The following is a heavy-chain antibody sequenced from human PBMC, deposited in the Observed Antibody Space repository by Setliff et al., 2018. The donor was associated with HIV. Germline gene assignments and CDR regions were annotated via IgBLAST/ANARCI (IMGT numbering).Heavy chain of an antibody. CDR3: AGRFGSDAVYFFDY. D-gene: IGHD3-10*01. Sequence: SETLSLTCTVSGGSISSHYWSRTRQPPGKGLEWIASIYASGTTYNPSLKSRVTISIDTSKNQFSLKLTSVTAADTAVYFCAGRFGSDAVYFFDYWGQGTLVTVSS. CDR1: GGSISSHY. J-gene: IGHJ4*02. V-gene: IGHV4-59*11. CDR2: IYASGT.